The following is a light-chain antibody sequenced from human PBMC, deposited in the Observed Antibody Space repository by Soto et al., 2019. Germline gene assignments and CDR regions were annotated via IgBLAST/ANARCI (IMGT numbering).Light chain of an antibody. Sequence: SALTQPPSVSGSPGQSVTIACSGTSADVGGDYYVLWYQQHPGKAPKLIIYAVSNRPSWVPHRCSGSRSGNAGSLTIAGLQAEDEADYYCSSYTSSSTLYVFGTGTKVTVL. CDR1: SADVGGDYY. J-gene: IGLJ1*01. CDR3: SSYTSSSTLYV. CDR2: AVS. V-gene: IGLV2-14*01.